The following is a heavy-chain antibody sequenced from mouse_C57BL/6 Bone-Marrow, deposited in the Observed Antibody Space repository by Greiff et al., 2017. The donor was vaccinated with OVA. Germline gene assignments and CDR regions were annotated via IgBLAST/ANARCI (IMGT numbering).Heavy chain of an antibody. CDR1: GFTFSDYY. CDR2: ISNGGGST. D-gene: IGHD2-3*01. J-gene: IGHJ4*01. V-gene: IGHV5-12*01. CDR3: ARPHDGMDY. Sequence: DVQLVESGGGLVQPGGSLKLSCAASGFTFSDYYMYWVRQTPEKRLEWVAYISNGGGSTYYPDTVKGRFTISRDNAKNTLYLQMSRLKSEDTAMYYCARPHDGMDYWGQGTSVTVSS.